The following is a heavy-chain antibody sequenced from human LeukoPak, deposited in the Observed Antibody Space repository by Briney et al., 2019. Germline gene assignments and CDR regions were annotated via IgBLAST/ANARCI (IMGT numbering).Heavy chain of an antibody. CDR3: AGGIWFGGWNWFDP. D-gene: IGHD3-10*01. V-gene: IGHV4-59*01. Sequence: PSETLCLTCTVSGGSMSSYYWSWIRQPPGKGLEWIWYIYYSGSTNCNPSLKSRVTISVDTSKNQFSLKLGSVTAADTAVYYCAGGIWFGGWNWFDPWGQGALVTVSS. CDR2: IYYSGST. CDR1: GGSMSSYY. J-gene: IGHJ5*02.